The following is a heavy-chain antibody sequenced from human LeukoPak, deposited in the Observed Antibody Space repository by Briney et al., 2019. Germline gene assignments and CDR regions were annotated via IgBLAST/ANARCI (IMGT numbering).Heavy chain of an antibody. Sequence: QPGGSLRLSCAASGFTASSNYMSWVRQAPGKGLEWVSVIYSGGSTYYADSVKGRFTISRDNSKNTLYLQMNSLRAEDTAVYYCAVDYYDTQIEGWGQGTLVTVSS. D-gene: IGHD3-22*01. CDR2: IYSGGST. CDR3: AVDYYDTQIEG. CDR1: GFTASSNY. J-gene: IGHJ4*02. V-gene: IGHV3-53*01.